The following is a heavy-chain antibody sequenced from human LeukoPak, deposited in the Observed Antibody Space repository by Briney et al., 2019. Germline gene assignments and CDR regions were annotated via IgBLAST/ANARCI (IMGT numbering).Heavy chain of an antibody. J-gene: IGHJ4*02. CDR2: ISGSGGST. D-gene: IGHD4-17*01. V-gene: IGHV3-23*01. Sequence: GGTLRPSCAASGFTFSSYGMSWVRQAPGKGLEWVSAISGSGGSTYYADSVKGRFTISRDNSKNTLYLQMNSLRAEDTAVYYCARDRLHYGEYEKTFDYWGQGTLVSVSS. CDR1: GFTFSSYG. CDR3: ARDRLHYGEYEKTFDY.